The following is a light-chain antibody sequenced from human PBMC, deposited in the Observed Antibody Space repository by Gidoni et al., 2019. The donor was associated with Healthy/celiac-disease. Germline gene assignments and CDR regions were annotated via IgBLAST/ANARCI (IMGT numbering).Light chain of an antibody. CDR3: QQYYSTPFL. CDR1: QSVLYSSNNKNY. Sequence: DIVMTQSPDSLAVSLGERATINCKSSQSVLYSSNNKNYLAWYQQKPGQPPKLLIYWASTRESGVPDRISGSGSGTDFTLTISSLQAEDVAVYYCQQYYSTPFLFGPGTKVDIK. V-gene: IGKV4-1*01. CDR2: WAS. J-gene: IGKJ3*01.